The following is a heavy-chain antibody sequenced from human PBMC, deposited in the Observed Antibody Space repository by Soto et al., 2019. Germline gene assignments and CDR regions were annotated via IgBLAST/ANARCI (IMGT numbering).Heavy chain of an antibody. CDR2: INHSGST. Sequence: SETLSLTCAVYGGSFSGYYWSWIRQPPGKGLEWIGEINHSGSTNYNPSLKSRVTISVDTSKNQFSLKLSSVTAADTAVYYGARRGGTLSIAAADAFDIWGQGTMVTVSS. CDR1: GGSFSGYY. V-gene: IGHV4-34*01. J-gene: IGHJ3*02. CDR3: ARRGGTLSIAAADAFDI. D-gene: IGHD6-13*01.